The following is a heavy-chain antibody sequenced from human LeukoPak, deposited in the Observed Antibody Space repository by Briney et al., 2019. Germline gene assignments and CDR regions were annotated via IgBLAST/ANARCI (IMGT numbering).Heavy chain of an antibody. CDR1: GDSISSGGYY. Sequence: SETLSLTCTVSGDSISSGGYYWSWIRQHPGNGLEWIGYIYYSGSTYYNPSLKSRVTISVDTSKNQFSLKLSSVTAADTAVYYCARGGSYYAFDYWGQGTLITVSS. J-gene: IGHJ4*02. CDR3: ARGGSYYAFDY. D-gene: IGHD1-26*01. V-gene: IGHV4-31*03. CDR2: IYYSGST.